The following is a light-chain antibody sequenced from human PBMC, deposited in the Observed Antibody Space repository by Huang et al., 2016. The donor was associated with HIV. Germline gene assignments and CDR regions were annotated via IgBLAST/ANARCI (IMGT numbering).Light chain of an antibody. CDR1: QYVSSN. CDR2: GAS. Sequence: ERVMTQSPDTLSVSPGDRATLYCRASQYVSSNLAWYQQKPGQAPRLLVYGASTRVIDIPARFSCSGSGTEFTLTISSLQSEDSAVYYCQQYNNWPRTFGQGTKLEIK. CDR3: QQYNNWPRT. V-gene: IGKV3-15*01. J-gene: IGKJ2*01.